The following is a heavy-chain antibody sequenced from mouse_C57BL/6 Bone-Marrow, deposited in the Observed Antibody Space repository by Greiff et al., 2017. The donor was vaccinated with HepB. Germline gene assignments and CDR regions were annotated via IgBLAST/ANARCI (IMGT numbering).Heavy chain of an antibody. CDR2: IRNKANGYTT. CDR3: ARLDSPYAMDY. CDR1: GFTFTDYY. D-gene: IGHD2-12*01. J-gene: IGHJ4*01. V-gene: IGHV7-3*01. Sequence: EVKLVESGGGLVQPGGSLSLSCAASGFTFTDYYMSWVRQPPGKALEWLGFIRNKANGYTTEYSVSVKGRFTISRDNSQSILYLQMNALRAEDSATYYCARLDSPYAMDYWGQGTSVTVSS.